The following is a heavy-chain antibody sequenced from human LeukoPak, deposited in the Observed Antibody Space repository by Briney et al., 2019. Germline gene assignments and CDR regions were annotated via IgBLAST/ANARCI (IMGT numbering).Heavy chain of an antibody. D-gene: IGHD6-19*01. J-gene: IGHJ4*02. CDR3: ARDGVAGGFDY. V-gene: IGHV3-48*03. Sequence: GGSLRLSCEASGFTVSSFEINWVRQAPGKGLEWVSYISSSGGTMDYADSVKGRFTISRDDAKNLVFLQMNSLRVEDTAMYYCARDGVAGGFDYWGQGTLVTVSS. CDR2: ISSSGGTM. CDR1: GFTVSSFE.